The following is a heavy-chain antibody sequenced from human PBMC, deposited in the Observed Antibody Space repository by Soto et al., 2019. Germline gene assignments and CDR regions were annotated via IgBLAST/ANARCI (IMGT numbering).Heavy chain of an antibody. V-gene: IGHV3-23*01. Sequence: PGGSLRLSCAASGFTFSSYAMSWVRQAPGKGLEWVSAISGSGGSTYYADSVKGRFTISRDNSKNTLYLQINSLRAEDTAVYYCANHHQSGYHPHYHYYGMDVWGQGTTVTVSS. CDR3: ANHHQSGYHPHYHYYGMDV. CDR2: ISGSGGST. D-gene: IGHD3-3*01. CDR1: GFTFSSYA. J-gene: IGHJ6*02.